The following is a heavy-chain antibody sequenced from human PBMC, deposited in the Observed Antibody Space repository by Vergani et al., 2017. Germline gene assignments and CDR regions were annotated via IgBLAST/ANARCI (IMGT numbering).Heavy chain of an antibody. D-gene: IGHD3-10*01. CDR1: GYSFTSYW. J-gene: IGHJ4*02. Sequence: EVQLVQFGAEVKKPGESLKISCKGPGYSFTSYWIGWVRQMPGKGLEWMGNINPGDSETRYSPSFQGQVTISADKSISNAYLQWSSLKDSDTAMYYCGRRRGSGSFLGYWGQGTLVTVSS. CDR2: INPGDSET. V-gene: IGHV5-51*01. CDR3: GRRRGSGSFLGY.